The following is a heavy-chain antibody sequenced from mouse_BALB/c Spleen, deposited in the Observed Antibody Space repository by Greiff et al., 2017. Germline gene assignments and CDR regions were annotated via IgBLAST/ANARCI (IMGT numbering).Heavy chain of an antibody. CDR2: ISYSGST. D-gene: IGHD2-1*01. CDR3: AKGSLLWSYFDY. Sequence: EVKLQESGPSLVKPSQTLSLTCSVTGDSITSGYWNWIRKFPGNKLEYMGYISYSGSTYYNPSLKSRISITRDTSKNQYYLQLNSVTTEDTATYYWAKGSLLWSYFDYWGQGTTLTVSS. J-gene: IGHJ2*01. CDR1: GDSITSGY. V-gene: IGHV3-8*02.